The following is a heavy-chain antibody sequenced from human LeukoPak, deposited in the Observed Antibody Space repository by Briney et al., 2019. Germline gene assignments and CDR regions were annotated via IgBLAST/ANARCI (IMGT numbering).Heavy chain of an antibody. CDR2: IKGDKSAR. J-gene: IGHJ4*02. CDR1: GFTFSTYW. Sequence: PGGSLRLSCAASGFTFSTYWMAGVRQAPGKGLEWVANIKGDKSARHQADSVKGRFTISRDNTQNAVYLQMSSLRGEDTAVYYCARDVVGSLDYWGQGTLVTVSS. CDR3: ARDVVGSLDY. V-gene: IGHV3-7*01. D-gene: IGHD1-26*01.